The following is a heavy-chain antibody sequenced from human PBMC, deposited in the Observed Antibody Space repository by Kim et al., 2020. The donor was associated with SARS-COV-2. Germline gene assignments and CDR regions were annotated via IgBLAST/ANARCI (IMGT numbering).Heavy chain of an antibody. J-gene: IGHJ3*02. Sequence: LKRRVTISVDTSKNTFSLKLSSLTAADTAVYYCARRVLRYFVWLLNAFDIWGQGTIVTVSS. CDR3: ARRVLRYFVWLLNAFDI. D-gene: IGHD3-9*01. V-gene: IGHV4-39*01.